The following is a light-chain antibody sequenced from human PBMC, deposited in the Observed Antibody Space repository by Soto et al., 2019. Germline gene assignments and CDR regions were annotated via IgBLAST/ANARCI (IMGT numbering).Light chain of an antibody. Sequence: QSVLTQPPSVSGAPGQRVTISCTGSSSNIGAGHDVHWYQQLPGTAPKPLIYGNSNRPSGVPDRFSGSKSGTSASLAITGLQAEDEADYYCQSYDSSLSALFGGGTKVTVL. CDR2: GNS. V-gene: IGLV1-40*01. CDR1: SSNIGAGHD. CDR3: QSYDSSLSAL. J-gene: IGLJ3*02.